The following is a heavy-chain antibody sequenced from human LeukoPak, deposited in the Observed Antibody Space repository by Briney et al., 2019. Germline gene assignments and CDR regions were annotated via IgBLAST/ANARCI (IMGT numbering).Heavy chain of an antibody. Sequence: GGSLRLSCAASGFTFSNYWMTWVRQAPGKGLEWVASIKEDGGEKYYVDSAKGRFTVSRDNAKNSFYLQMNSLRVEDTAVYYCARGHYGMDVWGQGTTVTVSS. V-gene: IGHV3-7*01. CDR2: IKEDGGEK. J-gene: IGHJ6*02. CDR1: GFTFSNYW. CDR3: ARGHYGMDV.